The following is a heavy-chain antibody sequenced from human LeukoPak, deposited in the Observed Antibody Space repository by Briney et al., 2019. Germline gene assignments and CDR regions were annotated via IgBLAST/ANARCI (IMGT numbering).Heavy chain of an antibody. D-gene: IGHD3-10*01. V-gene: IGHV3-30*02. CDR1: GFTFSTYG. J-gene: IGHJ4*02. Sequence: SGGSLRLSCAASGFTFSTYGMHWVRQAPGKGLEWVAFIRYDGSNKYYADSVKGRFTISRDNSKNTVFLQMNSLRAEDTAVYYCAKDYGSGSYLSNFDYWGQGTLVTVSS. CDR2: IRYDGSNK. CDR3: AKDYGSGSYLSNFDY.